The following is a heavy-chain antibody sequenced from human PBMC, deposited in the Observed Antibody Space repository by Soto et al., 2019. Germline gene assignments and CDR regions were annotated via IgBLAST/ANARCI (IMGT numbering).Heavy chain of an antibody. J-gene: IGHJ5*02. Sequence: QVRLQQWGAGLLKPSETLSLTCAVYGGSFIGYYWSWIRQPPGKGLEWIGEINPTGSTNYNPSLNRPVTTLVDTPKIEFSLKPSSVSVADLAMYDCASADGLRLVGLSCGGPNSFDPWGHGNLVTVCS. CDR2: INPTGST. V-gene: IGHV4-34*01. D-gene: IGHD3-16*02. CDR3: ASADGLRLVGLSCGGPNSFDP. CDR1: GGSFIGYY.